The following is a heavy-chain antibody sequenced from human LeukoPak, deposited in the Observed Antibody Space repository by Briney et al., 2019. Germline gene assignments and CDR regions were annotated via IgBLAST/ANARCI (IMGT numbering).Heavy chain of an antibody. CDR3: AIRGAGGSFGGYYFDY. J-gene: IGHJ4*02. Sequence: ASVKISCKASGYTFTDYYMYWVRQAPGQGLEWMGWINPNSGGTNYAQKFQGRVTMTRDTSISTAYMELSRLRSDDTAVYYCAIRGAGGSFGGYYFDYWGQGTLVTVTS. D-gene: IGHD1-26*01. CDR2: INPNSGGT. CDR1: GYTFTDYY. V-gene: IGHV1-2*02.